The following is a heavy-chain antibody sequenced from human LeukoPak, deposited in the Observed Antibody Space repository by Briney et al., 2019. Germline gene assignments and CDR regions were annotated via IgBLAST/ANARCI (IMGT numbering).Heavy chain of an antibody. Sequence: GGSLRLSCAASGFTFSSYSMNWVRQAPGKWLEWVSVIYSGGSIYYADSVKGRFTISRDKSKNTLYLQMNSLGAEDTAVYYCATTYYYGTGSFDSWGQGTLATVSS. V-gene: IGHV3-53*01. D-gene: IGHD3-10*01. J-gene: IGHJ4*02. CDR2: IYSGGSI. CDR3: ATTYYYGTGSFDS. CDR1: GFTFSSYS.